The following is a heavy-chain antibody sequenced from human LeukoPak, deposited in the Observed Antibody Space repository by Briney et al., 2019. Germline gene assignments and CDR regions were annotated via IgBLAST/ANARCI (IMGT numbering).Heavy chain of an antibody. D-gene: IGHD3-3*01. CDR3: ARDLRLTTIFGVVSN. CDR1: GFTVSSNY. Sequence: GGSLRLSCAASGFTVSSNYMSLVRQAPGKGLEWVSVIYSGGSAYYADSVKGRFTISRDNSKNTLYLQMNSLRPEDTAVYYCARDLRLTTIFGVVSNWGQGTLVTASP. CDR2: IYSGGSA. V-gene: IGHV3-66*02. J-gene: IGHJ4*02.